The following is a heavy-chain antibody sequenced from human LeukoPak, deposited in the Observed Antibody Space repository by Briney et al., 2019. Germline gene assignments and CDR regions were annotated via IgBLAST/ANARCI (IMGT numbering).Heavy chain of an antibody. V-gene: IGHV3-48*03. CDR1: GFTFSSCA. D-gene: IGHD6-13*01. J-gene: IGHJ4*02. Sequence: PGGSLRLSCAISGFTFSSCAMSWVRQAPGKGLEWVSYISSSGSTIYYADSVKGRFTISRDNAKNSLYLQMNSLRAEDTAVYYCARIPARIAAAGTADYWGQGTLVTVSS. CDR2: ISSSGSTI. CDR3: ARIPARIAAAGTADY.